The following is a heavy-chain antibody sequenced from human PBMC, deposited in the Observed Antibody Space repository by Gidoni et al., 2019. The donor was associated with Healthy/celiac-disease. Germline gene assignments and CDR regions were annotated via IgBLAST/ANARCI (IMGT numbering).Heavy chain of an antibody. Sequence: SSYSMNWVRQAPGKGLEWVSSISSSSSYIYYADSVKGRFTISRDNAKNSLYLQMNSLRAEDTAVYYCARDGDYDWFDPWGQGTLVTVSA. J-gene: IGHJ5*02. V-gene: IGHV3-21*03. CDR2: ISSSSSYI. CDR1: SSYS. CDR3: ARDGDYDWFDP. D-gene: IGHD4-17*01.